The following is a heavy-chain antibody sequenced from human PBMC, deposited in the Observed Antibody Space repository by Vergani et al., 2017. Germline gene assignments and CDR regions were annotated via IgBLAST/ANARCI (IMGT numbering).Heavy chain of an antibody. V-gene: IGHV1-69*04. CDR1: GGTFSSYA. J-gene: IGHJ6*02. CDR3: ARRLSSSWDPYGMDV. Sequence: QVQLVQSGAEVKKPGSSVKVSCKASGGTFSSYAISWVRQAPGQGLEWMGRIIPILGIANYAQKFQGRVTMTADKSTSTAYMELSSLRSEDTAVYYCARRLSSSWDPYGMDVWGQGTTVTVSS. CDR2: IIPILGIA. D-gene: IGHD6-13*01.